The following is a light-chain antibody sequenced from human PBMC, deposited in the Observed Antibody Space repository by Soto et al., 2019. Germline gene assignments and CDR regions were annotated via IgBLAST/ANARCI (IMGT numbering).Light chain of an antibody. CDR1: SSDVGGYDF. Sequence: QSALAQPRSVSGSPGQSVTLSCTGTSSDVGGYDFVSWYQQSPGKAPKLIIFDVTERTSGVPDRFSGSKSGNSASLTISGLQAEDEADYYCASYAGSYIWGVFGGGTKLTVL. CDR3: ASYAGSYIWGV. CDR2: DVT. V-gene: IGLV2-11*01. J-gene: IGLJ3*02.